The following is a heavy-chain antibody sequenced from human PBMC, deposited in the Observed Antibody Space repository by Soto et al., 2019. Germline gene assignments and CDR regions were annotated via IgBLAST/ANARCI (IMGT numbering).Heavy chain of an antibody. CDR3: AHSRYSISSFDY. V-gene: IGHV2-5*02. Sequence: QITLKESGPPLVNPTQTLTLTCTFSGFSLTTNDVGVGWIRQPPGKALEWLAVIYWDDDKRYSPSLKSRLTITKDTSKNQVVLTMTNMDPVDTATYFCAHSRYSISSFDYWGQGTLVTVSS. CDR1: GFSLTTNDVG. CDR2: IYWDDDK. J-gene: IGHJ4*02. D-gene: IGHD6-6*01.